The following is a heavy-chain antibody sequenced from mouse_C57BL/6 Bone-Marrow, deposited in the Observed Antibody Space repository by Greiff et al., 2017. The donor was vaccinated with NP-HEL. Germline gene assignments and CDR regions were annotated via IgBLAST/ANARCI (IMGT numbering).Heavy chain of an antibody. CDR1: GYTFTDYY. J-gene: IGHJ2*01. Sequence: VQLQQSGPVLVKPGASVKMSCKASGYTFTDYYMHWVKQRTEQGLEWIGRIDPEDGETKYAPKFQGKATITADTSSNTAYLQLSSLTSEDTAVYYCASDLLWPRRYFDYWGQGTTLTVSS. V-gene: IGHV14-2*01. CDR2: IDPEDGET. CDR3: ASDLLWPRRYFDY. D-gene: IGHD2-1*01.